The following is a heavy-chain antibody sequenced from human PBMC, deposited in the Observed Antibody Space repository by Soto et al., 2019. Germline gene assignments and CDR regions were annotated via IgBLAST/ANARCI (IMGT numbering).Heavy chain of an antibody. V-gene: IGHV3-30-3*01. D-gene: IGHD5-18*01. CDR2: ISYHGSTE. Sequence: QVQLVESGGGVVQPGRSLRLSCAASGFSFSIYAMHWVRQAPGKGLEWVAVISYHGSTEYYGDSVKGRFTISRDNSKNTLYLQMYSLRPEDTAIYYCARGYSYGPNWESDALDIWGQGAMVTASS. CDR3: ARGYSYGPNWESDALDI. J-gene: IGHJ3*02. CDR1: GFSFSIYA.